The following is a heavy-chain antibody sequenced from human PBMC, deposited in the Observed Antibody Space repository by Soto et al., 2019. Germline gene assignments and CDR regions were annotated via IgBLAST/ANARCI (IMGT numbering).Heavy chain of an antibody. J-gene: IGHJ6*02. CDR3: ARPGAPPPDYDFWSGSRNWYYYGMDV. CDR1: GGTFSSYA. V-gene: IGHV1-69*13. CDR2: IIPIFGTA. D-gene: IGHD3-3*01. Sequence: ASVKVSCKASGGTFSSYAISWVRQAPGQGLEWMGGIIPIFGTANYAQKFQGRVTITADESTSTAYMELSSLRSEDTAVYYCARPGAPPPDYDFWSGSRNWYYYGMDVWGQGTTVTVSS.